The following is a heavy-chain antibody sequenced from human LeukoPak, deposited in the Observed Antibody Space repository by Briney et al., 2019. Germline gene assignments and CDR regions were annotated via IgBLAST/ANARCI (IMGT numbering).Heavy chain of an antibody. V-gene: IGHV4-59*01. CDR1: GGSISSYY. J-gene: IGHJ5*02. D-gene: IGHD6-13*01. CDR3: ARVAAAGRGYNWFDP. CDR2: IYYSGST. Sequence: SEILSLTCTVSGGSISSYYWSWIRQPPGKGLEWIGYIYYSGSTNYNPSLKSRVTISVDTSKNQFSLKLSSVTAADTAVYYCARVAAAGRGYNWFDPWGQGTLVTVSS.